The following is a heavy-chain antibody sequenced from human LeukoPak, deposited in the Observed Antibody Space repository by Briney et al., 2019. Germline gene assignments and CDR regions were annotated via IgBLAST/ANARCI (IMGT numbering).Heavy chain of an antibody. J-gene: IGHJ4*02. D-gene: IGHD2-21*02. Sequence: ASVKVSCKASGYRFISHYIHWVRQAPGLGPEWLGWMHAGNGNTRYPAKFEGRVTMTRDTYSNTAYTDLTSLTSDDTAIYYCAREGSYCVGGDCYSFDFWGQGTLITVSS. V-gene: IGHV1-2*02. CDR2: MHAGNGNT. CDR1: GYRFISHY. CDR3: AREGSYCVGGDCYSFDF.